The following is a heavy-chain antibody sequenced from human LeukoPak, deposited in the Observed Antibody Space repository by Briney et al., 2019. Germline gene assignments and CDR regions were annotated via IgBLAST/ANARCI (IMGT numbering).Heavy chain of an antibody. V-gene: IGHV3-23*01. D-gene: IGHD1-26*01. J-gene: IGHJ4*02. Sequence: GGSLRLSCAATGFTFSSYAMSWVRQAPGKGLEWVSAISDSGGSTYYADSVKGRFTISRDNSKNTLYLQMNSLRAEDTAVYYCAKGGSYTQNDYWGQGTLVTVSS. CDR3: AKGGSYTQNDY. CDR1: GFTFSSYA. CDR2: ISDSGGST.